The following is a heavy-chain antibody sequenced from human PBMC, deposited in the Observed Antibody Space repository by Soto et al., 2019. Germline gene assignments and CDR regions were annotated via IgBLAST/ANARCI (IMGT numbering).Heavy chain of an antibody. CDR3: ARAAAGKVAWYFDL. D-gene: IGHD6-13*01. Sequence: QVQLQESGPGLVKPSETLSLTCTVSGGSISSYYWSWIRQPPGKGLEWIGYIYYSGSTNYNPSLKSRVTIXVXTXXNQFSLKLSSVTAADTAVYYCARAAAGKVAWYFDLWGRGTLVTVSS. CDR2: IYYSGST. V-gene: IGHV4-59*01. J-gene: IGHJ2*01. CDR1: GGSISSYY.